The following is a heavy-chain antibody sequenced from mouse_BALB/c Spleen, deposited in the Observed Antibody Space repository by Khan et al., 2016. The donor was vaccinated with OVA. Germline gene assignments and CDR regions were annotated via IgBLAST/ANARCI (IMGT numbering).Heavy chain of an antibody. CDR1: GFSLTDYG. V-gene: IGHV2-6-5*01. D-gene: IGHD1-1*01. CDR3: AKEDYGSSSFDY. CDR2: IWGGGST. Sequence: QVQLKESGPGLLAPSQSLSITCTVSGFSLTDYGVSWIRQPPGKGLEWLGVIWGGGSTYYNSALKSRLNINKDNSKSQVFLKMNSLQTDDTAMYYCAKEDYGSSSFDYWGQGTTLTVSS. J-gene: IGHJ2*01.